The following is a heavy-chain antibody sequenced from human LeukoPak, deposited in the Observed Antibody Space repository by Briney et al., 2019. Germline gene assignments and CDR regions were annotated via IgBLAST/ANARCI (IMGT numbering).Heavy chain of an antibody. V-gene: IGHV4-38-2*02. J-gene: IGHJ4*02. D-gene: IGHD3-10*01. CDR2: IYHSGST. CDR1: GYSISSDYY. CDR3: ARTRYYYNSRSYGAPYYFDY. Sequence: PSETLSLTCTVSGYSISSDYYWGWIRQPPGRGLEWIGTIYHSGSTNYNPSLKSRVTISVDTSKNQFSLKLSSVTAADTAVYYCARTRYYYNSRSYGAPYYFDYWGQGTLVTVSS.